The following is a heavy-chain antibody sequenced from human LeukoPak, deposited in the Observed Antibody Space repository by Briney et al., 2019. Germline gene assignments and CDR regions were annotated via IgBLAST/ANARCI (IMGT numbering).Heavy chain of an antibody. CDR1: GVSFSSFA. CDR2: IRGNRET. Sequence: GGSLRLSCAASGVSFSSFAMSWVRQGPAQGLEWVSRIRGNRETLYADSEKDRFTLSSDSYRNTVYYQLHNLRVEDTAVYYCAEASCAASSDAVRWGQGTLVTVSS. D-gene: IGHD1-26*01. J-gene: IGHJ4*02. CDR3: AEASCAASSDAVR. V-gene: IGHV3-23*01.